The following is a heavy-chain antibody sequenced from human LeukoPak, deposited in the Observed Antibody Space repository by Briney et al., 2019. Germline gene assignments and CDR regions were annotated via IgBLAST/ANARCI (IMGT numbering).Heavy chain of an antibody. CDR3: AREGVAGTGLDY. D-gene: IGHD6-13*01. V-gene: IGHV1-46*01. CDR2: INPSGGT. J-gene: IGHJ4*02. Sequence: ASVKVSCKASGNTFSIYNMHWVRQAPGHGLEWMGIINPSGGTSYAQKLQGRITMTRDTSTSTVYMELSSLRSEDTAVYYCAREGVAGTGLDYWGQGTLVTVSS. CDR1: GNTFSIYN.